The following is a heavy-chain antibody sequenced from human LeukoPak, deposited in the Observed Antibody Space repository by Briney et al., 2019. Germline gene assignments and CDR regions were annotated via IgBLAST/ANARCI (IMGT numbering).Heavy chain of an antibody. CDR3: ARRGNSSGWTRYFDL. Sequence: SQTLSLTCTVSGGSISSYYWSWIRQPPGKGLEWIGYIYYSGSTNYNPSLKSRVTISVDTSKNQFSLKLSSVTAADTAVYYCARRGNSSGWTRYFDLWGRGTLVTVSS. J-gene: IGHJ2*01. D-gene: IGHD6-19*01. V-gene: IGHV4-59*08. CDR1: GGSISSYY. CDR2: IYYSGST.